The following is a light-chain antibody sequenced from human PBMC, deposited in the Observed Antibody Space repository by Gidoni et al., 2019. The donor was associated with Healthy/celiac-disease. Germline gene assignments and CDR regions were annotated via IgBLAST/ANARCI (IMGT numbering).Light chain of an antibody. CDR2: GAS. Sequence: ALSQSPGTLSLSPGERVTLSCRASQSVSSSYLAWYQQKPGQAPRLLIYGASSRATGIPDRFSGSGSGTDCTLTISRLEAEDFAVYYCKQYGRSPLTFGGGTKVEIK. J-gene: IGKJ4*01. CDR1: QSVSSSY. CDR3: KQYGRSPLT. V-gene: IGKV3-20*01.